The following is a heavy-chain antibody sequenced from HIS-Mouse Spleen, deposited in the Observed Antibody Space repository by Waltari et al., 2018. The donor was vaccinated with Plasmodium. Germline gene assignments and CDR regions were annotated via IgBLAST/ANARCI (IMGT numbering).Heavy chain of an antibody. CDR2: ISYDGSNK. J-gene: IGHJ4*02. V-gene: IGHV3-30*18. D-gene: IGHD3-3*01. CDR3: AKEVLGYYDFWSRPDY. CDR1: GFTVSSSC. Sequence: QVQLVESGGGVVQPGRSLRLSCAASGFTVSSSCMRWVRQAPGKGLEWVAVISYDGSNKYYADSVKGRFTISRDNSKNTLSLQMNSLRAEDTAVYYCAKEVLGYYDFWSRPDYWGQGTLVTVSS.